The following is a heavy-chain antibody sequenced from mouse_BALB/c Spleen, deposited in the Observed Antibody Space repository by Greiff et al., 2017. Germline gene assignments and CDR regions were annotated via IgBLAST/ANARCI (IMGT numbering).Heavy chain of an antibody. V-gene: IGHV2-9*02. CDR1: GFSLTSYG. CDR2: IWAGGST. D-gene: IGHD1-1*02. CDR3: AREGVEAFAY. J-gene: IGHJ3*01. Sequence: VKVVESGPGLVAPSQSLSITCTVSGFSLTSYGVHWVRQPPGKGLEWLGVIWAGGSTNYNSALMSRLSISKDNSKSQVFLKMNSLQTDDTAMYYCAREGVEAFAYWGQGTLVTVSA.